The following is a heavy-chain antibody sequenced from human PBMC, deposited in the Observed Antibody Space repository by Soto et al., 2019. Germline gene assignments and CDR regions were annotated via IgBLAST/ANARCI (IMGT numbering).Heavy chain of an antibody. CDR1: GGSISSSNW. CDR3: AITGGTGASCYPPVRYYSGVGV. V-gene: IGHV4-4*02. CDR2: IHHSGST. Sequence: SEPLSLNCAVSGGSISSSNWWNRARQPPGKGLEWNWEIHHSGSTPYNPSPRRRDPISVDKSKIQFSLKLSSVIAADTAVYYCAITGGTGASCYPPVRYYSGVGVWGQGTTVT. J-gene: IGHJ6*01. D-gene: IGHD2-15*01.